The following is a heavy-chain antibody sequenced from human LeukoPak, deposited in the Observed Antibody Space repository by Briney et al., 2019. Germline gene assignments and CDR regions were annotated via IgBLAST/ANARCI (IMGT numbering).Heavy chain of an antibody. D-gene: IGHD6-6*01. CDR1: GGSISSYY. Sequence: SETLSLTCTVSGGSISSYYWSWIRQPPGKGLEWIGYIYYSGSTYYNPSLKSRVTKSVDTSKNQFSLKLSSVTAADTAVYYCARVRSVAQGGAFDIWGQGTMVTVSS. CDR2: IYYSGST. CDR3: ARVRSVAQGGAFDI. V-gene: IGHV4-59*08. J-gene: IGHJ3*02.